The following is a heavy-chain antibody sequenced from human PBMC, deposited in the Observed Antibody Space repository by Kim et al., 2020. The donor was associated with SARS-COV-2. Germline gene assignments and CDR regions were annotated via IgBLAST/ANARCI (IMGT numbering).Heavy chain of an antibody. J-gene: IGHJ4*02. CDR2: IYWDDDK. D-gene: IGHD6-13*01. CDR1: GFSLYTTGVG. V-gene: IGHV2-5*02. CDR3: AHRQDTYSSSWGLFDY. Sequence: SGPTLVNPTQTLTLTCAFSGFSLYTTGVGVGWIRQPPGKALEWLALIYWDDDKRYSPSLKSRLTITKDTSKNQVVLTMNNMDPVDTATYYCAHRQDTYSSSWGLFDYWGQGTLVTVSS.